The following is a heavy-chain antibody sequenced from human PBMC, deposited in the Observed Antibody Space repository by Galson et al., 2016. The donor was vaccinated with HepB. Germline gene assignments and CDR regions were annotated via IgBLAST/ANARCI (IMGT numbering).Heavy chain of an antibody. CDR2: THSSGNS. V-gene: IGHV4-59*11. D-gene: IGHD1-20*01. CDR3: ARGTRFSYKWSFDS. CDR1: DESIVTHY. Sequence: LSLTCDVSDESIVTHYWSWIRQSPGKGLEWLGYTHSSGNSKYNPSLTSRVTMSLDTSRSRFSLRLRSVTAADTAVYFCARGTRFSYKWSFDSWGQGALVTVSS. J-gene: IGHJ4*02.